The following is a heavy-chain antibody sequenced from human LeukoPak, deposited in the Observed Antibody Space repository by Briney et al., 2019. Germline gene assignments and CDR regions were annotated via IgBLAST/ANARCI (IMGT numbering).Heavy chain of an antibody. CDR2: ISSSSSTI. J-gene: IGHJ4*02. CDR1: GFXFSTYG. D-gene: IGHD5-12*01. Sequence: PGGSLRLSCAASGFXFSTYGINWVRQAPGKGLEWVSYISSSSSTIYYADSVKGRFTISRDNAKNLLYLQMNSLRDEDTAVYYCARDSHSGYVNLDYWGQGTLVTVSS. CDR3: ARDSHSGYVNLDY. V-gene: IGHV3-48*02.